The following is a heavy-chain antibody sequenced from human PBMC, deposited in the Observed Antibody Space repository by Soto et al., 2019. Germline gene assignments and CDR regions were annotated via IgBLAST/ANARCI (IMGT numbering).Heavy chain of an antibody. V-gene: IGHV3-21*01. Sequence: GGSLRLSCAASGFTFSSYSMNWVRQAPGKGLEWVSSISSSSSYIYYADSVKGRFTISRDNAKNSLYLQMNSLRAEDTAVYYCARDRNYYYGSGSYYQFGDYYYGMDVWGQGTTVTASS. CDR3: ARDRNYYYGSGSYYQFGDYYYGMDV. CDR1: GFTFSSYS. J-gene: IGHJ6*02. CDR2: ISSSSSYI. D-gene: IGHD3-10*01.